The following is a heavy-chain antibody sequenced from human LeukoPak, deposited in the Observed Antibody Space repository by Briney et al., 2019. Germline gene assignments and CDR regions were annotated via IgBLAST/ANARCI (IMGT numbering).Heavy chain of an antibody. J-gene: IGHJ4*02. V-gene: IGHV3-48*03. CDR3: ARGGSAYPYYFDL. CDR1: GFAFSDFE. CDR2: ISGSGALT. D-gene: IGHD2-15*01. Sequence: GGSLRLSCAASGFAFSDFEMNWVRQTSGTGLEWLAYISGSGALTHYADSVKGRFTISRDNAKKSLYLLMSDLRADDTAIYYCARGGSAYPYYFDLWGQGTPVTVSS.